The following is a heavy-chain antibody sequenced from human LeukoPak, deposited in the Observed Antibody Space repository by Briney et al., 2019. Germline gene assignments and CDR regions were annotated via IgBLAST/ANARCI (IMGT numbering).Heavy chain of an antibody. CDR2: ISSSSSYI. D-gene: IGHD3-22*01. Sequence: PGGSLRLSCVVSGFTFSTFTMNWVRQAPGKGLEWVSCISSSSSYIYYADSVKGRFTISRDNAKNSLYLQMNSLRAEDMAIYYCASASYYYDTTGYGYWYFDLWGRGTLVTVSS. CDR1: GFTFSTFT. CDR3: ASASYYYDTTGYGYWYFDL. V-gene: IGHV3-21*01. J-gene: IGHJ2*01.